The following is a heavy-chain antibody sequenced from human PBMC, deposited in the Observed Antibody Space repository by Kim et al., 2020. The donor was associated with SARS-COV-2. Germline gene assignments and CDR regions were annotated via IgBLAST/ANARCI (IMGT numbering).Heavy chain of an antibody. CDR3: AKDLWGSTSLYGMDV. Sequence: GGSLRLSCAASGFTFSSYAMSWVRQAPGKGLEWVSVIYSGGSSTYYADSVKCRFTISRDNSKNTLYLQMNSLRAEDTAVYYCAKDLWGSTSLYGMDVWG. D-gene: IGHD2-2*01. CDR2: IYSGGSST. J-gene: IGHJ6*02. CDR1: GFTFSSYA. V-gene: IGHV3-23*03.